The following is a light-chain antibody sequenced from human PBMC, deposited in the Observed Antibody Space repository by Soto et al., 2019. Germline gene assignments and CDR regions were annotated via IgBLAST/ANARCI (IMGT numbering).Light chain of an antibody. CDR2: STS. CDR1: TGAVTSGYY. CDR3: LLYYGGSWV. V-gene: IGLV7-43*01. Sequence: QTVVTQETSLTVSPGGTVTLTCASSTGAVTSGYYPNWFQQKPGQAPRALIYSTSNKYSWTPARFSGSLLGDKAALTLSGVQPEDEAEYYCLLYYGGSWVFGGGTKVTVL. J-gene: IGLJ3*02.